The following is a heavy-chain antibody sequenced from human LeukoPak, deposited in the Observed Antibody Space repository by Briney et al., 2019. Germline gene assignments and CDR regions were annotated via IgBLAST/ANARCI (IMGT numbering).Heavy chain of an antibody. CDR1: GITLSSYG. J-gene: IGHJ4*02. V-gene: IGHV3-23*01. D-gene: IGHD3-22*01. CDR2: IRGSGGTT. CDR3: AKRGVVIRVILVGFHKEAYYFDS. Sequence: PGGSLRLSCAVSGITLSSYGMSWVRQLPGKGLEWVAGIRGSGGTTNYADSVRGRFTISRDNSKNTLYLQMSSLRGEDTAVYFCAKRGVVIRVILVGFHKEAYYFDSWGQGALVTVSS.